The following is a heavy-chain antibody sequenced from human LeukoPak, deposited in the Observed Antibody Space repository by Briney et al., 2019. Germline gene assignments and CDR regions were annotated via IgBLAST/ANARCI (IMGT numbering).Heavy chain of an antibody. Sequence: HSGGSLRLSCAASGFTFSRYAMHWVRQAPGKGLEWVAAMSYDGTKRYYPDSVEGRFTISRDNSENTLFLQMNSLRPQDTAVYYCARDSVWQVDPTPYDTFDIWGQGTMVTVSS. CDR1: GFTFSRYA. J-gene: IGHJ3*02. CDR3: ARDSVWQVDPTPYDTFDI. V-gene: IGHV3-30*14. D-gene: IGHD3-22*01. CDR2: MSYDGTKR.